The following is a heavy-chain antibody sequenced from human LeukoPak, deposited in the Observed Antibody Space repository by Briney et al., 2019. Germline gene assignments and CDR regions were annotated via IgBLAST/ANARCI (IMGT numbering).Heavy chain of an antibody. J-gene: IGHJ3*02. Sequence: GGSPRLSCAASGFTFSSYAMNWVRQAPGKGLEWVSYISSSGSTIYYADSVKGRFTISRDNAKNTLYLQMNSLRVEDTAPYYCARGRGSDNVCDMWGRGTMVTVSS. V-gene: IGHV3-48*03. CDR2: ISSSGSTI. CDR1: GFTFSSYA. CDR3: ARGRGSDNVCDM. D-gene: IGHD3-10*01.